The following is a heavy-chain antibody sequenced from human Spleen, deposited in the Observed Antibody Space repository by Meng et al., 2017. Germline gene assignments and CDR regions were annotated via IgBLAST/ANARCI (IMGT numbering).Heavy chain of an antibody. CDR1: GGSLSSSNW. D-gene: IGHD6-19*01. CDR3: ARAVRAVAGYYFDY. J-gene: IGHJ4*02. Sequence: QGQLQESGPGLVKPSGTLSLTCAVSGGSLSSSNWWSWVRQPPGKGLEWIGEIYRDGSTNYNPSLKSRVTISVDKSKDQFSLKLTSVTAADTAVYYCARAVRAVAGYYFDYWGQGTLVTVSS. CDR2: IYRDGST. V-gene: IGHV4-4*02.